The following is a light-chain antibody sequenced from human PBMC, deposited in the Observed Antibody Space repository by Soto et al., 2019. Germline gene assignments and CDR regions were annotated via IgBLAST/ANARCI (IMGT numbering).Light chain of an antibody. CDR2: GAS. Sequence: EIGMTQSPATLSVSPGYGSTLSCRASQSVDRNLAWYQHKPGQVPRLLIYGASTRATGIPAMFSGRRSGTEFTLPLRGPQSEDFAVYYCQPYHNWPPTFGQGTPGDIK. CDR3: QPYHNWPPT. CDR1: QSVDRN. J-gene: IGKJ1*01. V-gene: IGKV3-15*01.